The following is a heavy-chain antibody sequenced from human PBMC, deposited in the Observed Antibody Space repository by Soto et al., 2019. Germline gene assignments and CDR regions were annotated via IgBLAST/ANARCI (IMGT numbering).Heavy chain of an antibody. V-gene: IGHV1-18*01. Sequence: ASVKVSCKASGYTFTSYGISWVRQAPGQGLEWMGWISAYNGNTNYAQKLQSRVTMTTDTSTSTAYMELRSLRSDDTAVYYCAREARLAYCSRGSCYSSDAFDIWGQGXMVTV. CDR2: ISAYNGNT. D-gene: IGHD2-15*01. CDR1: GYTFTSYG. J-gene: IGHJ3*02. CDR3: AREARLAYCSRGSCYSSDAFDI.